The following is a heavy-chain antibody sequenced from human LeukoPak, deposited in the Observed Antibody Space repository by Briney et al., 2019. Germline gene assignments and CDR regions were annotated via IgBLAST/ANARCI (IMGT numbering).Heavy chain of an antibody. CDR2: LSDTGDST. CDR1: GFTLSNHP. D-gene: IGHD2-15*01. J-gene: IGHJ4*02. CDR3: AKGDCSSGSCYFDY. V-gene: IGHV3-23*01. Sequence: GGSLRLSCAASGFTLSNHPMYWVRQAPGKGREWVSSLSDTGDSTHYADSVKGRFTISRDSARSALYLQMNSLRAEDTAVYYCAKGDCSSGSCYFDYWGQGSQVTVSS.